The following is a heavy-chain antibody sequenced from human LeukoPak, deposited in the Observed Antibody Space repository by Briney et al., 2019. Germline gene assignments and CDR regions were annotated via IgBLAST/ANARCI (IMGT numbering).Heavy chain of an antibody. Sequence: GGSLRLSCAASGFTFSSYSMNWVRQAPGKGLEWVSSISGGGGSTYHADSVKGRFTISRDNSKNMLYLQMNSLRAEDTAVYYCAKFWTSIDYWGQGTLVTVSS. V-gene: IGHV3-23*01. J-gene: IGHJ4*02. CDR1: GFTFSSYS. CDR2: ISGGGGST. D-gene: IGHD1-1*01. CDR3: AKFWTSIDY.